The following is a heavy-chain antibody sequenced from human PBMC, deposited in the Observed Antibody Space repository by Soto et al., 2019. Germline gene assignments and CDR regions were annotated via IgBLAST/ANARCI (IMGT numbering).Heavy chain of an antibody. V-gene: IGHV1-69*13. J-gene: IGHJ4*02. Sequence: SVKVSCKASGGTFSSYAISWVRQAPGQGLEWMGGIIPIFGTANYAQKFQGRVTITADESTSTAYMELSSLRSEDTAVYYCARNYDILTGSYFDYWGQGTLVTVS. D-gene: IGHD3-9*01. CDR2: IIPIFGTA. CDR3: ARNYDILTGSYFDY. CDR1: GGTFSSYA.